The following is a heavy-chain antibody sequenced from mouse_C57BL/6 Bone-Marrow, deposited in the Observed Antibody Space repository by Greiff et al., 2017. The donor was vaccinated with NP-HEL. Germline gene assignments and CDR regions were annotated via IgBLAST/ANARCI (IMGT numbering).Heavy chain of an antibody. Sequence: VKLQESGAELARPGASVKLSCKASGYTFTSYGISWVKQRTGQGLEWIGEIYPRSGNTYYNEKFKGKATLTADKSSSTAYMELRSLTSEDSAVYFCAVIYYGYDEGMDYWGQGTSVTVSS. V-gene: IGHV1-81*01. CDR1: GYTFTSYG. J-gene: IGHJ4*01. D-gene: IGHD2-2*01. CDR3: AVIYYGYDEGMDY. CDR2: IYPRSGNT.